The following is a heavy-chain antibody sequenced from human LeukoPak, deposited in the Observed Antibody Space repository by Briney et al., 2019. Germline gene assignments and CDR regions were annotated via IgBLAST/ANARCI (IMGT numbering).Heavy chain of an antibody. D-gene: IGHD6-19*01. J-gene: IGHJ4*02. V-gene: IGHV4-4*02. CDR3: ARVRCSEGKCNFFDY. CDR2: IYHGGTT. CDR1: GASITNSDW. Sequence: SETLSLTCSVSGASITNSDWWTWVRQPPGEGLGWIGEIYHGGTTKYNPSLKSRVTISVDKSKNEFSLNLSSVTAADTAVYYCARVRCSEGKCNFFDYWGQGTLVTVPS.